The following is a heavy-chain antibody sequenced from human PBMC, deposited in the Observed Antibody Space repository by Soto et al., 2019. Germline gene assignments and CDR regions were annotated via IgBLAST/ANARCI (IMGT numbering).Heavy chain of an antibody. CDR3: ASTSKVAGTRRYFDY. J-gene: IGHJ4*02. D-gene: IGHD6-19*01. CDR2: ISSSGSTI. V-gene: IGHV3-11*01. Sequence: PGGSLRLSCAASGFTFSDYYMSWIRQAPGKGLEWVSYISSSGSTIYYADSVKGRFTISRDNAKNSLYLQMNSLRAEDTAVYYCASTSKVAGTRRYFDYWVQGTLVTVSS. CDR1: GFTFSDYY.